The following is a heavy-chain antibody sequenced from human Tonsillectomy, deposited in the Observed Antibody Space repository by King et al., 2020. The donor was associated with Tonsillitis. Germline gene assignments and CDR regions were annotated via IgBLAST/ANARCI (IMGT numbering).Heavy chain of an antibody. CDR1: GFTFRNYA. D-gene: IGHD3-16*01. CDR2: ISYDGSNK. Sequence: VQLVESGGGVVQPGRSLRLSCAASGFTFRNYAMHWDRQAPGKGLEWVTIISYDGSNKYYADSVKGRYTISRDNSKNTLYLQMNSLRAEDTAVYYCARDPGYGSSLGYNWVDRWGQGTLVTVSS. CDR3: ARDPGYGSSLGYNWVDR. J-gene: IGHJ5*02. V-gene: IGHV3-30*04.